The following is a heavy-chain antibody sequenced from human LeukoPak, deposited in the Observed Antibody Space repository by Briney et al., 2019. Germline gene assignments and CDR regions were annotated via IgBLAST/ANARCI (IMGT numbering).Heavy chain of an antibody. J-gene: IGHJ4*02. Sequence: LAGGSLRLSCAASGFTFSSYSMNWVRQAPGKGLEWVSYISSSSSTICYADSVKGRFTISRDNAKNSLYLQMNNLRAEDTAVYYCARVRSSVAAARVFDYWGQGTLVTVSS. V-gene: IGHV3-48*01. CDR2: ISSSSSTI. CDR3: ARVRSSVAAARVFDY. D-gene: IGHD6-13*01. CDR1: GFTFSSYS.